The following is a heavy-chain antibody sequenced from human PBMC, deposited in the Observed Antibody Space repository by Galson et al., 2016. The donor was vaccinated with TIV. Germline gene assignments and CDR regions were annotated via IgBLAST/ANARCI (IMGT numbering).Heavy chain of an antibody. Sequence: SETLSLTCSVSGHSLTRGYYGGWIRQPPGKGLEWIGAIFHTGSIDYNPSLKSRVTLSVDTSKNQFSLNLNSVTAADTAVYYCARAPLRYCSGGDCSSRYFDYWGQGTLLTVSS. CDR3: ARAPLRYCSGGDCSSRYFDY. CDR1: GHSLTRGYY. D-gene: IGHD2-15*01. J-gene: IGHJ4*02. CDR2: IFHTGSI. V-gene: IGHV4-38-2*02.